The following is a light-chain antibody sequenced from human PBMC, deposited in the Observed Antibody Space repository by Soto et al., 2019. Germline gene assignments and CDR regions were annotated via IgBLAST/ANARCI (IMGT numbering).Light chain of an antibody. CDR2: KAS. CDR3: QQYSTYTPRT. V-gene: IGKV1-5*03. CDR1: QSISIW. J-gene: IGKJ1*01. Sequence: VNMTQSPSTLSASILYRVTITFLASQSISIWLAWYQQKPGKAPKILIYKASSLESGVPSRFSGSGSGTEFTLTISSLQPDDFATYYCQQYSTYTPRTFGQGTKVDI.